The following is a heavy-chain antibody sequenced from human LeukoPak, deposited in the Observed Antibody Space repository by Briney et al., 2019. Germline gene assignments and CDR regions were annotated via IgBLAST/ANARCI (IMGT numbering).Heavy chain of an antibody. J-gene: IGHJ2*01. Sequence: GRSLRLSCAASGFTFSTYAMSWVRQAPGKGLEWVSAISGSGGNTHYADSVKGRFTISRDNSKNTLYVQMNSLRVEDTAVYYCTQGARADTYWYFDLWGRGTLVTVAS. CDR2: ISGSGGNT. D-gene: IGHD3-16*01. V-gene: IGHV3-23*01. CDR3: TQGARADTYWYFDL. CDR1: GFTFSTYA.